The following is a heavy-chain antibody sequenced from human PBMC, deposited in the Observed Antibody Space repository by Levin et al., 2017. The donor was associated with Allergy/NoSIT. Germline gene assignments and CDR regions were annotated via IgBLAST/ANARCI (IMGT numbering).Heavy chain of an antibody. CDR2: IYYSGST. V-gene: IGHV4-59*01. CDR1: GGSISSYY. Sequence: SQTLSLTCTVSGGSISSYYWSWIRQPPGKGLEWIGYIYYSGSTNYNPSLKSRVTISVDTSKNQFSLKLSSVTAADTAVYYCARWGASPLTGGDYVLDPWGQGTLVTVSS. D-gene: IGHD4-17*01. J-gene: IGHJ5*02. CDR3: ARWGASPLTGGDYVLDP.